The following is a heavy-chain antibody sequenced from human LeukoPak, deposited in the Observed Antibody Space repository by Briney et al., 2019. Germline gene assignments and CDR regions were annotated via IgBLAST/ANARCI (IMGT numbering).Heavy chain of an antibody. CDR1: GPGSFIGYY. D-gene: IGHD4/OR15-4a*01. CDR3: ARGTLTTKTNVLFDY. Sequence: SETLSLTCAVSGPGSFIGYYWSWIRQPPGRWLEWIGEVNHNGITNYNPSLKSRLTISLGTSKNQFSLNLTSVTAADSAVYYCARGTLTTKTNVLFDYWDQGSLVTVSS. CDR2: VNHNGIT. V-gene: IGHV4-34*01. J-gene: IGHJ4*02.